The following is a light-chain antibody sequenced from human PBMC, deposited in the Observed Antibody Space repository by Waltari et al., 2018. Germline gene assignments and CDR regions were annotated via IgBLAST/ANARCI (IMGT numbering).Light chain of an antibody. V-gene: IGKV4-1*01. Sequence: DIVMTQSPDSVAVSLGERATINCKSSQSVLYSSNNKNYLAWYQQKPGQPPKLLIYWASTRESGVPDRFSGSGSGTEFTLTISSLQAEDVAVYYCQQYYSTPLTFGGGTKVEIK. J-gene: IGKJ4*01. CDR1: QSVLYSSNNKNY. CDR3: QQYYSTPLT. CDR2: WAS.